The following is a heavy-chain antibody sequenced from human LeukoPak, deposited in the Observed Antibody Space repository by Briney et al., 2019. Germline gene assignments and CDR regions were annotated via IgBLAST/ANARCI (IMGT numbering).Heavy chain of an antibody. D-gene: IGHD1-14*01. CDR3: ARVKISTTTHDY. J-gene: IGHJ4*02. CDR2: IIPIFGTA. Sequence: SVKVSCKASGGTFSSYAISWVRQAPGQGLEWMGGIIPIFGTANYAQKFQGRVTITADESTSTAYMELSSLRSEDTAVYYCARVKISTTTHDYWGQGTLVTVSS. V-gene: IGHV1-69*13. CDR1: GGTFSSYA.